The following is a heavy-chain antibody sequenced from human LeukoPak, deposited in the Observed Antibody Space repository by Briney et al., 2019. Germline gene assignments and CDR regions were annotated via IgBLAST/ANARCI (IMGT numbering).Heavy chain of an antibody. CDR1: GGSISSSSYY. CDR2: RCCSKST. J-gene: IGHJ5*02. D-gene: IGHD3-9*01. Sequence: SETLSLTCTVSGGSISSSSYYWGWIRQPPGKGLEWNGSRCCSKSTYCNTSHKSRVHISVDTSKDQFSRKLSTVTAADTAVYYCAKLEYYDIFTNWFDPWGQRTLVTVSS. CDR3: AKLEYYDIFTNWFDP. V-gene: IGHV4-39*01.